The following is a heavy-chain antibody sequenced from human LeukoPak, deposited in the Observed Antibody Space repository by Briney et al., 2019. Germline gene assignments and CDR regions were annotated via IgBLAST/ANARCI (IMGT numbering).Heavy chain of an antibody. CDR1: GFTFNSFW. D-gene: IGHD2-2*01. CDR3: ARSGVVVPAAPVRFDP. Sequence: GGSLRLSCAASGFTFNSFWMSWVRQAPGKGLEWVANIKEDGSEKYYVDSVKGRFTISRDNAKNSLYLQVNSLRAEDTAVYYCARSGVVVPAAPVRFDPWDQGTLVTVSS. CDR2: IKEDGSEK. J-gene: IGHJ5*02. V-gene: IGHV3-7*01.